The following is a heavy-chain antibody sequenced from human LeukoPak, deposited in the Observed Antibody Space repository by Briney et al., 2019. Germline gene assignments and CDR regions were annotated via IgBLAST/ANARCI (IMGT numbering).Heavy chain of an antibody. D-gene: IGHD3-3*01. CDR3: ARQGHYDFWSGFSHPYYYYYGMDV. Sequence: SETLSLTCTVSGGSISSSGYYWGWIRQPPGKGLEWIGSIYYSGSTYYNPSLKSRVTISVDTSKNQFSLKLSSVTAADTAVYYCARQGHYDFWSGFSHPYYYYYGMDVWGQGTTVTVSS. CDR1: GGSISSSGYY. J-gene: IGHJ6*02. V-gene: IGHV4-39*01. CDR2: IYYSGST.